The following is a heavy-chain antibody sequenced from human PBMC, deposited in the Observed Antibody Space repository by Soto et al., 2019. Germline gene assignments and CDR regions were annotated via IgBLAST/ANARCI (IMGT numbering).Heavy chain of an antibody. J-gene: IGHJ4*02. D-gene: IGHD2-15*01. CDR3: ARTTYCSGGSCYSSASTHFDY. CDR1: GGSISSSSYY. CDR2: IYYSGST. V-gene: IGHV4-39*01. Sequence: QLQLQESGPGLVKPSETLSLTCTVSGGSISSSSYYWGWIRQPPGKGLEWIGSIYYSGSTYYNPSLKSRVTISVDTSKNQFSLKLSSVTAADTAVYYCARTTYCSGGSCYSSASTHFDYWGQGTLVTVSS.